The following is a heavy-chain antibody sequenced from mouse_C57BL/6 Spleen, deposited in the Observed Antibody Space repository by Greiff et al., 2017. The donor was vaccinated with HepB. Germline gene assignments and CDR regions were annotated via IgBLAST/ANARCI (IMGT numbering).Heavy chain of an antibody. Sequence: VKLQESGAELARPGASVKLSCKASGYTFTSYGISWVKQRTGQGLEWIGEIYPRSGNTYYNEKFKGKATLTADKSSSTAYMELRSLTSEDSAVYFCARFPYGNFYAMDYWGQGTSVTVSS. CDR3: ARFPYGNFYAMDY. CDR1: GYTFTSYG. D-gene: IGHD2-1*01. V-gene: IGHV1-81*01. CDR2: IYPRSGNT. J-gene: IGHJ4*01.